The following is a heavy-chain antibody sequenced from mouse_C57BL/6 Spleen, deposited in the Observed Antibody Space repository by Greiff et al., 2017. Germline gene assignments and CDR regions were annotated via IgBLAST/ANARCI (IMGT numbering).Heavy chain of an antibody. CDR1: GYTFTSYW. CDR3: ASQYYYGSSAWFAD. V-gene: IGHV1-52*01. CDR2: IDPSDSET. J-gene: IGHJ3*01. Sequence: QVQLQQPGAGLVRPGSSVKLSCKASGYTFTSYWMHWVKQRPIQGLEWIGNIDPSDSETHYNQKFKDKATLTVDKSSSTAYMQLSSLTSEDSAVYYCASQYYYGSSAWFADWGQGTLVTVSA. D-gene: IGHD1-1*01.